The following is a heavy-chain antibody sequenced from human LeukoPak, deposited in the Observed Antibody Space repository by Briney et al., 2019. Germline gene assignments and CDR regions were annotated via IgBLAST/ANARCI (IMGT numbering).Heavy chain of an antibody. CDR2: IYYSGST. J-gene: IGHJ5*02. V-gene: IGHV4-39*01. Sequence: SETLSLTCTVSGGSISSSSYYWGWIRQPPGKGLEWIGSIYYSGSTYYNPSLKSRVTISVDTSKNQFSLKLSSVTAADTAVYYCARHASSVYYDSSGYYPWGQGTLVTVSS. D-gene: IGHD3-22*01. CDR1: GGSISSSSYY. CDR3: ARHASSVYYDSSGYYP.